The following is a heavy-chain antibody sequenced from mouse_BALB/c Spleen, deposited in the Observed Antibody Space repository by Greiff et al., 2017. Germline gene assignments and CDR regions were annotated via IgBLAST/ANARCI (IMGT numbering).Heavy chain of an antibody. Sequence: VQLKQSGGDLVKPGGSLKLSCAASGFTFSSYGMSWVRQTPDKRLEWVATISSGGSYTYYPDSVKGRFTISRDNAKNTLYLQMSSLKSEDTAMYYCARERGGYDGYYFDVWGAGTTVTVSS. J-gene: IGHJ1*01. V-gene: IGHV5-6*01. D-gene: IGHD2-3*01. CDR1: GFTFSSYG. CDR2: ISSGGSYT. CDR3: ARERGGYDGYYFDV.